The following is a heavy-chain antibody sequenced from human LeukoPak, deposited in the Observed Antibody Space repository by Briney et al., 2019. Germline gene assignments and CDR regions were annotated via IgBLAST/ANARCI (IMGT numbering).Heavy chain of an antibody. Sequence: ASVTVSCKASGYTFTSYDINRVRQATGQGLEWMGWMNPNSGNTGYAQKFQGRVTMTRNTSISTAYMELSSLRSEDTAVYYCARGSSAYYYYYYGMDVWGQGTTVTVSS. CDR1: GYTFTSYD. J-gene: IGHJ6*02. CDR3: ARGSSAYYYYYYGMDV. V-gene: IGHV1-8*01. CDR2: MNPNSGNT.